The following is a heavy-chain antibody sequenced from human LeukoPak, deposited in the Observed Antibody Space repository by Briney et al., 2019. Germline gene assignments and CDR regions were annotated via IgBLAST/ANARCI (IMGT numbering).Heavy chain of an antibody. D-gene: IGHD3-10*01. CDR3: AKDMFRYGSGSYSNFDY. CDR1: GFTLDDYA. CDR2: ISWNSDSI. J-gene: IGHJ4*02. Sequence: GGSLRLSCAASGFTLDDYAMHWVWQAPGKGLEWVSGISWNSDSIDYADSVKGRFTFSRDNAKNSLYLQMNSLRDEDTALYYCAKDMFRYGSGSYSNFDYWGQGTLVIVSS. V-gene: IGHV3-9*01.